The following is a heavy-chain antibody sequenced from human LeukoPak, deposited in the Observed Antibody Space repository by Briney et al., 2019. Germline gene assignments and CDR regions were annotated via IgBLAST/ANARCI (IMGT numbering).Heavy chain of an antibody. CDR1: GGSISSYY. CDR2: IYYSGST. D-gene: IGHD2-2*01. V-gene: IGHV4-59*01. Sequence: SETLSLTCTVSGGSISSYYWSWIRQPPGKGLEWIGYIYYSGSTNYNPSLKSRVTISVDTSKSQFSLKLSSVTAADTAVYYCARACSSNYYYYYMDVWGKGTTVTVSS. J-gene: IGHJ6*03. CDR3: ARACSSNYYYYYMDV.